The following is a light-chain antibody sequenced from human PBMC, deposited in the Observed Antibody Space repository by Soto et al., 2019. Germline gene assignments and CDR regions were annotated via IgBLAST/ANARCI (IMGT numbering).Light chain of an antibody. V-gene: IGLV8-61*01. CDR3: VLYMGGGWV. J-gene: IGLJ2*01. CDR2: RTN. CDR1: SGSVSTNYY. Sequence: QAVVTQEPSFSVSPGGTVTLTCGLSSGSVSTNYYPSWYQQAPGQAPRTLIYRTNTRSSGVHDRFSGSILGNKAALTITGAQADDESDYYCVLYMGGGWVFGGGTKLTVL.